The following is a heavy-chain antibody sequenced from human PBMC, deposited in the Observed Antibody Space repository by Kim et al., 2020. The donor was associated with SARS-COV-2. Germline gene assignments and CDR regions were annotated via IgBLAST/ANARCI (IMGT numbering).Heavy chain of an antibody. J-gene: IGHJ6*02. D-gene: IGHD4-4*01. V-gene: IGHV4-59*08. CDR2: IYYSGST. CDR1: GGSISSYY. Sequence: SETLSLTCTVSGGSISSYYWSWIRQPPGKGLEWIGYIYYSGSTNYNPSLKSRVTISVDTSKNQFSLKLSSVTAADTAVYYCARLPFYSNPSYYYYYGMDVWGQGTTVTVSS. CDR3: ARLPFYSNPSYYYYYGMDV.